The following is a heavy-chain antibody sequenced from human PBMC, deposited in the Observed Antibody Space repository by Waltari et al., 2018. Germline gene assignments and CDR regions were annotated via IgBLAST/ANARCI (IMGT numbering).Heavy chain of an antibody. Sequence: QLQLQESGPGLVKPSETLPLTCTVSGGSIRSSSYYWGWIRQPPGKGLEWIGSFYYSGSTYYNPSLKSRVTISVDTSKNQFSLKLSSVTAADTAVYYCARLLWFGELSQFDYWGQGTLVTVSS. CDR2: FYYSGST. J-gene: IGHJ4*02. D-gene: IGHD3-10*01. CDR3: ARLLWFGELSQFDY. CDR1: GGSIRSSSYY. V-gene: IGHV4-39*01.